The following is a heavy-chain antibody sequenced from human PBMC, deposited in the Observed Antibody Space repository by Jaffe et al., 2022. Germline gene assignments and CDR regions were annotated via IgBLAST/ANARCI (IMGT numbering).Heavy chain of an antibody. CDR1: GYTFTSYY. CDR3: ARVPGGYCSSTSCYTYYFDY. CDR2: INPSGGST. J-gene: IGHJ4*02. V-gene: IGHV1-46*03. D-gene: IGHD2-2*02. Sequence: QVQLVQSGAEVKKPGASVKVSCKASGYTFTSYYMHWVRQAPGQGLEWMGIINPSGGSTSYAQKFQGRVTMTRDTSTSTVYMELSSLRSEDTAVYYCARVPGGYCSSTSCYTYYFDYWGQGTLVTVSS.